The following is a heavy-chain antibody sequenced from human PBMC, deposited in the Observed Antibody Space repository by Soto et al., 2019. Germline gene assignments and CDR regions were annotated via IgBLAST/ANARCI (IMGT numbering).Heavy chain of an antibody. CDR1: GYTFTIYG. J-gene: IGHJ6*03. CDR3: ARAGTHYYYYYMDV. Sequence: ASLKVSCKASGYTFTIYGISWVRQAPGQGLEWMGWISAYNGNTNYAQKLQGRVTMTTDTSTSTAYMELRSLRSDDTAVYYCARAGTHYYYYYMDVWGKGTTVTVSS. D-gene: IGHD1-7*01. V-gene: IGHV1-18*01. CDR2: ISAYNGNT.